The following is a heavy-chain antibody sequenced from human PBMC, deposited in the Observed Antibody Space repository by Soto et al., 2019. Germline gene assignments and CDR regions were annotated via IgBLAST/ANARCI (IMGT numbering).Heavy chain of an antibody. CDR3: ARNKMSAQKYFQH. CDR1: GFTFSSYS. J-gene: IGHJ1*01. Sequence: TGGSLTLSCAASGFTFSSYSMNWVRQAPGKGLEWVSSISSSSSYIYYADSVKGRFTISRDNAKNSLYLQMNSLRAEDTAVYYCARNKMSAQKYFQHWGQGTLVTVSS. CDR2: ISSSSSYI. V-gene: IGHV3-21*01.